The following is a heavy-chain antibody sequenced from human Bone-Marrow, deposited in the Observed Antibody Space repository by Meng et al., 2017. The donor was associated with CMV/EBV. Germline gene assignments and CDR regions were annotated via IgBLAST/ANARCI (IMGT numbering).Heavy chain of an antibody. CDR3: ARIRDQDDSGVYLAFDY. Sequence: SETLSLTCTVSGGSISSGNYWSWIRQPPGKGLEWIGYISYSGRSYYNPSLKSRLSISADTSKNQFSLKVISVTAADTALYYCARIRDQDDSGVYLAFDYWGQGTLVTVPS. V-gene: IGHV4-30-4*08. D-gene: IGHD3-22*01. CDR1: GGSISSGNY. CDR2: ISYSGRS. J-gene: IGHJ4*02.